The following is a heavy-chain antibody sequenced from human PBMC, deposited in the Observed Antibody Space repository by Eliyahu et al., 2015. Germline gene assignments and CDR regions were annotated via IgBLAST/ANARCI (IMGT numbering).Heavy chain of an antibody. CDR3: ARDVATVVTP. CDR1: YA. CDR2: INAGNGNT. D-gene: IGHD4-23*01. J-gene: IGHJ4*02. V-gene: IGHV1-3*01. Sequence: YAMHWVRQAPGQRLEWMGWINAGNGNTKYSQKFQGQSHHYQGKSPSTTQKEPSSLRSEDTAVVYRARDVATVVTPWGQGTLVTVSS.